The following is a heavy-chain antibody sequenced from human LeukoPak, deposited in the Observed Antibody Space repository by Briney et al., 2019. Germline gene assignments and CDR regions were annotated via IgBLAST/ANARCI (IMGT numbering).Heavy chain of an antibody. Sequence: PGGSLRLSCAASGFTFSSYSMNWVRQAPGKGLEWVSSISSSSSYIYYADSVKGRFTISRDNAKNSLYLQMNSLRAEDTAVYYCARGGLLSYYDSSGYYPGYWGQGTLVTVSS. CDR3: ARGGLLSYYDSSGYYPGY. D-gene: IGHD3-22*01. CDR2: ISSSSSYI. J-gene: IGHJ4*02. V-gene: IGHV3-21*01. CDR1: GFTFSSYS.